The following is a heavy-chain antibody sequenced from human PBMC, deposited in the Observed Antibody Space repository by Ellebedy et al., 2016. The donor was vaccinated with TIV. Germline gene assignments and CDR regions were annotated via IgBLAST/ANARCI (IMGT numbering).Heavy chain of an antibody. V-gene: IGHV4-39*07. CDR3: ARAIVGATAHSYYYMDV. CDR2: IYYSGSA. D-gene: IGHD1-26*01. Sequence: SETLSLTCSVSGGSISSSSYYWGWIRQPPLKGLEWIGSIYYSGSAFYNSSLKSRVSLSVDTSKNQFSLKLRSVTAADTAVFYCARAIVGATAHSYYYMDVWGKGTTVTVSS. J-gene: IGHJ6*03. CDR1: GGSISSSSYY.